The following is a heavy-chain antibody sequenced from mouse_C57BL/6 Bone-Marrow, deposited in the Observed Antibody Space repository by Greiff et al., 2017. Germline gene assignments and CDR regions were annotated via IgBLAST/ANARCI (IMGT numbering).Heavy chain of an antibody. D-gene: IGHD1-1*01. CDR3: TTVVATSHWYFDV. J-gene: IGHJ1*03. V-gene: IGHV14-4*01. CDR2: IDPENGDT. CDR1: GFNIKDDY. Sequence: DVKLQESGAELVRPGASVKLSCTASGFNIKDDYMHWVKQRPEQGLEWIGWIDPENGDTEYASKFQGKATITADTSSNTAYLQLSSLTSEDTAVYYCTTVVATSHWYFDVWGTGTTVTVSS.